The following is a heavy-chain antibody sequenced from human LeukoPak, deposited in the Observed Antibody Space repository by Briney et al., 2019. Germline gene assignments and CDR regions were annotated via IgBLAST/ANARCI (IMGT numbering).Heavy chain of an antibody. CDR1: GGSISNNY. V-gene: IGHV4-59*12. J-gene: IGHJ3*02. CDR2: ISHSGST. Sequence: SETLSLTCTVSGGSISNNYWSWVRQTPGKGREWLGYISHSGSTTYNPSLKSRVRISVDTPNSQFSLKLSSVTAADTAVYYCARRPMVSLIPHDAFDIWGQGTMVTVSS. D-gene: IGHD2-21*02. CDR3: ARRPMVSLIPHDAFDI.